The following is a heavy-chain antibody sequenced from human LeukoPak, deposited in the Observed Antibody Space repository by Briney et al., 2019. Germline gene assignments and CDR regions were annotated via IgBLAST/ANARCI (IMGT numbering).Heavy chain of an antibody. D-gene: IGHD3-22*01. CDR2: IYYSGST. CDR3: ARDPLDSKSWASRAFDI. J-gene: IGHJ3*02. CDR1: GGSISSGDYY. Sequence: PSETLSLTCTVSGGSISSGDYYWSWIRQPPGKGLEWIGYIYYSGSTYYNPSLKSRVTISVDTSKNQFSLRLSSVTAADTAVYYCARDPLDSKSWASRAFDIWGQGTMVTVSS. V-gene: IGHV4-31*03.